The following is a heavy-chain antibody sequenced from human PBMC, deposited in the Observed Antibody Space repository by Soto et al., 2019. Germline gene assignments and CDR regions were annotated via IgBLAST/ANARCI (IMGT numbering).Heavy chain of an antibody. V-gene: IGHV4-34*01. Sequence: SETLSLTCAVYGGSFSCYYWSWIRQPPGKGLEWIGEINHSGSTNYNPSLKSRVTISVDTSKNQFSLKLSSVTAADTTAYYCARAGGGWYYYYGMDVWGQGTTVTVSS. CDR2: INHSGST. CDR1: GGSFSCYY. J-gene: IGHJ6*02. D-gene: IGHD2-15*01. CDR3: ARAGGGWYYYYGMDV.